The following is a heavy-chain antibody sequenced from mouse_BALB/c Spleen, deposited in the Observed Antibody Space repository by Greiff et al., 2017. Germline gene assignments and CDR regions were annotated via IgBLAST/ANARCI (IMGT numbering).Heavy chain of an antibody. J-gene: IGHJ1*01. V-gene: IGHV14-3*02. CDR1: GFNIKDTY. CDR2: IDPANGNT. CDR3: ARIFWLRYRDV. Sequence: VQLQQSGAELVKPGASVKLSCTASGFNIKDTYMHWVKQRPEQGLEWIGRIDPANGNTKYDPKFQGKATITADTSSNTAYLQLSSLTSEDTAVYYCARIFWLRYRDVWGAGTTVTVSS. D-gene: IGHD2-2*01.